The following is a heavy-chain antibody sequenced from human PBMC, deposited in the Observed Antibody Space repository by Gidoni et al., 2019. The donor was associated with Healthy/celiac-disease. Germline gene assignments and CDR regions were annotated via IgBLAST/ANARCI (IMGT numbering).Heavy chain of an antibody. V-gene: IGHV1-3*01. D-gene: IGHD1-1*01. CDR3: ARNWNDDWFDP. CDR2: INAGNGNT. Sequence: QVQLVQSGAEVKKPGASVKGSCKASGYTFTSYAMHWVRQAPGQRLEWMGWINAGNGNTKDSQKFQCRVTITRDTSASTAYMELSSLRSEDTAVYYCARNWNDDWFDPWGQGTLVTVSS. CDR1: GYTFTSYA. J-gene: IGHJ5*02.